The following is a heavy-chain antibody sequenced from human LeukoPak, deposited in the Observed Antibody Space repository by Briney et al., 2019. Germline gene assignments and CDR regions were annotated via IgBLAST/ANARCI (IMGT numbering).Heavy chain of an antibody. Sequence: GGSLRLSCAASGFIFSDYWMTWVRQAPGKGLEWVANIKWDGSNKYYVDSVKGRFTISRDNAKNSLFLKMNSLRAEDTAVYYCVRDSYTNTWHFQEKDYWGQRTQVTVSS. V-gene: IGHV3-7*01. CDR3: VRDSYTNTWHFQEKDY. D-gene: IGHD2-2*02. CDR1: GFIFSDYW. CDR2: IKWDGSNK. J-gene: IGHJ4*02.